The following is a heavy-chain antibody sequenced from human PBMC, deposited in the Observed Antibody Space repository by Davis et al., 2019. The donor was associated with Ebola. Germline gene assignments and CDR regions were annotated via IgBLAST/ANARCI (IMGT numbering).Heavy chain of an antibody. J-gene: IGHJ4*02. D-gene: IGHD3-22*01. CDR3: AKFPYYYDSSGYYYPDY. V-gene: IGHV3-30*18. CDR1: GFTFSSYG. Sequence: PGGSLRLSCAASGFTFSSYGMHWVRQAPGKGLEWVAVISYDGSNKYYADSVKGRFTISRDNSKNTLYLQMNSLRAEDTAVYYCAKFPYYYDSSGYYYPDYWGQGTLLTVSS. CDR2: ISYDGSNK.